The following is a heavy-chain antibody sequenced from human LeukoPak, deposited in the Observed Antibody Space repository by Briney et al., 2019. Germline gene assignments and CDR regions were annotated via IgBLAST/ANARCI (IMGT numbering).Heavy chain of an antibody. D-gene: IGHD2-21*02. V-gene: IGHV4-39*07. CDR2: IYYSGST. CDR1: GGSISSSSYY. CDR3: VAYCGGDCYSESFWFDP. J-gene: IGHJ5*02. Sequence: SETLSLTCTVSGGSISSSSYYWGWIRQPPGKGLEWIGSIYYSGSTYYNPSLKSQVTISVDTSKNQFSLKLSSVTAADTAVYYCVAYCGGDCYSESFWFDPWGQGTLVTVSS.